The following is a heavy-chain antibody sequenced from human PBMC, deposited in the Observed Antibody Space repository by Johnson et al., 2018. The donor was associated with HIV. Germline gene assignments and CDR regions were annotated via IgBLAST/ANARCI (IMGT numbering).Heavy chain of an antibody. CDR1: GFTFSSYA. V-gene: IGHV3-30*04. Sequence: QVQLVESGGGLVQPGGSLRLSCAASGFTFSSYAMSWVSQAPGKGLEWVAVISYDGSNKYYADSVKGRFTISRDNSKNSLYLQMNSLRAEDTAVYYCARDGEQLADAFDIWGQGTSVTVSS. J-gene: IGHJ3*02. CDR2: ISYDGSNK. D-gene: IGHD6-6*01. CDR3: ARDGEQLADAFDI.